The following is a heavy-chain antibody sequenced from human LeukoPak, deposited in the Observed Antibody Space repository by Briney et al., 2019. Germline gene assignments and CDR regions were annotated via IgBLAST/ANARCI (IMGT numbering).Heavy chain of an antibody. CDR1: GYTFSDYY. CDR2: INPNSGGT. D-gene: IGHD6-19*01. CDR3: ARGAWEAVAGTSRLYYFDY. J-gene: IGHJ4*02. V-gene: IGHV1-2*02. Sequence: GASVKVSCKASGYTFSDYYIHWVRQAPGQGLEWMGWINPNSGGTNYAQKFQGRVTMTRDTSISTAYMELSRLRSDDTAVYYCARGAWEAVAGTSRLYYFDYWGQGTLVTVSS.